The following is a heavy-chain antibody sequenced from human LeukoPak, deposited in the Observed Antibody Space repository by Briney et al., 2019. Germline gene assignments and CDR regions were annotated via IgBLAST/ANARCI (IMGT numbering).Heavy chain of an antibody. CDR1: GFTFSSYG. J-gene: IGHJ4*02. V-gene: IGHV3-30*02. CDR2: IRYDGSNK. D-gene: IGHD3-22*01. Sequence: SGGSLRLSCAASGFTFSSYGMHWVRQAPGKGLEWVAFIRYDGSNKYYADSVKGRFTISRDNSKNTLYLQMNSLRAEDTAVYYCATVITMIVVVTTDYWGQGTLVTVSS. CDR3: ATVITMIVVVTTDY.